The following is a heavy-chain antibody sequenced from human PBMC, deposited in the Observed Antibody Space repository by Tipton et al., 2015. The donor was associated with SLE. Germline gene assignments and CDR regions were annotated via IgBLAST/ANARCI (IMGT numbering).Heavy chain of an antibody. CDR1: GGSFSGYY. V-gene: IGHV4-34*01. CDR3: ARNRGSGQQAAFEI. Sequence: LRLSCAVYGGSFSGYYWSWIRRPPGKGLEWIGEINHSGSTHCNPSLKSRVIISVDTSKNQLSLKLNSVTAADTTMYYCARNRGSGQQAAFEIWGQGTMVTVSS. J-gene: IGHJ3*02. CDR2: INHSGST. D-gene: IGHD2-15*01.